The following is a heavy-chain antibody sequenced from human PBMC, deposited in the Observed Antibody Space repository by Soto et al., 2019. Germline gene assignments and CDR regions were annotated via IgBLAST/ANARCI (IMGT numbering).Heavy chain of an antibody. CDR3: ATWHEREHAYDV. Sequence: GSLRLSCAAFGFTISGKKYVAWVRQAPGKGLEWVSALYDLDGSFYAASVKGRFTTSSDSSKTTVYLQMNDLRPDDTAVYYCATWHEREHAYDVWGQGTTVTVSS. V-gene: IGHV3-53*01. J-gene: IGHJ3*01. D-gene: IGHD1-1*01. CDR2: LYDLDGS. CDR1: GFTISGKKY.